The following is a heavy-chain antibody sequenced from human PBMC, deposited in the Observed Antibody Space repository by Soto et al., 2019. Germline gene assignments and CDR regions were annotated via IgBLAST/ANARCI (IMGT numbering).Heavy chain of an antibody. CDR3: ARDHGGSTWFVGIYYYFGVDV. CDR1: GFTLSSYN. V-gene: IGHV3-48*02. CDR2: ISGSSDTI. J-gene: IGHJ6*02. D-gene: IGHD6-13*01. Sequence: EVQLVESGGGLVQPGGSLRLSCAASGFTLSSYNMNWVRQAPGKGLEWVSYISGSSDTIYDADSVKGRFPISRDNPKNSLYLQMDSLRDEDTAVYYCARDHGGSTWFVGIYYYFGVDVWGQGTTVTVSS.